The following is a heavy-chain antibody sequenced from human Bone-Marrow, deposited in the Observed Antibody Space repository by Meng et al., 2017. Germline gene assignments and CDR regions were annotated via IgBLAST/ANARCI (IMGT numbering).Heavy chain of an antibody. D-gene: IGHD3-22*01. V-gene: IGHV4-31*03. CDR3: ARGTYYYDSSGYYFDY. J-gene: IGHJ4*02. Sequence: HVHLQESGPGLVNASQTLSLTCTGSGDPISSCGYYWSWIRQHPGKGLEWIGYIYYSGTTYYNPSLKSRVTISVDTSKNQFSLKLSSVTAADTAVYYCARGTYYYDSSGYYFDYWGQGTLVTVSS. CDR2: IYYSGTT. CDR1: GDPISSCGYY.